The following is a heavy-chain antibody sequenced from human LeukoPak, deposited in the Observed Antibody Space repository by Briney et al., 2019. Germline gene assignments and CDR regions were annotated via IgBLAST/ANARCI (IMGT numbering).Heavy chain of an antibody. J-gene: IGHJ4*02. CDR2: IYPGDSDT. V-gene: IGHV5-51*01. D-gene: IGHD2-15*01. CDR1: GYSFTSYW. Sequence: GESLKISCKGSGYSFTSYWIGWVRQMPGKGLEWMGIIYPGDSDTRYSPSFQGQVTISADKSISSAYLQWSSLRASDTAIHYCARPAYCSGGSCHRDYWGQGTLVTVSS. CDR3: ARPAYCSGGSCHRDY.